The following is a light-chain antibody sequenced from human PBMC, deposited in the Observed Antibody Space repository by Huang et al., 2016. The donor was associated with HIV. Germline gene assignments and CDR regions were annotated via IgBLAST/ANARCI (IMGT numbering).Light chain of an antibody. V-gene: IGKV1-39*01. Sequence: DIQMTQSPSSLSASVGDRVTITCRASQSISSYLNWYQQKPWKAPKLLIYAASSLQSGVPSRFRVSGSGTEFTLTISSLQPEDFATYYCQQSYSTLRYTFGQGTKLEIK. CDR2: AAS. CDR1: QSISSY. CDR3: QQSYSTLRYT. J-gene: IGKJ2*01.